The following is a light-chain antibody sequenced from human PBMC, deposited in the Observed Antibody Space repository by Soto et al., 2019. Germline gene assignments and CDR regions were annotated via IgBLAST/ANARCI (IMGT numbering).Light chain of an antibody. CDR3: QQRQYWPPIT. CDR2: DAS. Sequence: EVVMTQSPATLSVSPGERATLSCRASLNVNSYLAWYQQKPGQAPRLLIYDASNRAAGIPARFSGSGSGTDFTLPISSLEPEDFATYYCQQRQYWPPITFGQGTRLEIK. V-gene: IGKV3-11*01. J-gene: IGKJ5*01. CDR1: LNVNSY.